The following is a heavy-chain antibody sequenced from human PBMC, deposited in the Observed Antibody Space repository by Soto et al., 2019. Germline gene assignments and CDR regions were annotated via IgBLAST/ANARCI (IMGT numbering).Heavy chain of an antibody. Sequence: ASVKVSCKASGYTFTNSYIHWVRQAPGQGLEWMGVINPTGGRASYAPKFQGRVTLTRDTSTSTAYMELSSLRSDDTAVYFCSRLTTMVREINDDPFDFWGQGTLVTVSS. CDR2: INPTGGRA. J-gene: IGHJ4*03. D-gene: IGHD3-10*01. CDR1: GYTFTNSY. CDR3: SRLTTMVREINDDPFDF. V-gene: IGHV1-46*03.